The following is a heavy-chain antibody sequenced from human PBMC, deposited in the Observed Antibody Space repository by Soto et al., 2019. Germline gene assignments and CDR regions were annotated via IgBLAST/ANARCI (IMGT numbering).Heavy chain of an antibody. CDR3: ATESGSTYGYFDH. D-gene: IGHD5-18*01. CDR1: GGSVTSDEDY. J-gene: IGHJ4*02. V-gene: IGHV4-30-4*01. CDR2: ISNSGST. Sequence: SETLSLTCTVSGGSVTSDEDYWTWVRHSPGKGLEWIGYISNSGSTGYNPSLKTRLSMSVDRSKNQFTLRLTSVTAAYTAVYFCATESGSTYGYFDHWGQGTQVTVSS.